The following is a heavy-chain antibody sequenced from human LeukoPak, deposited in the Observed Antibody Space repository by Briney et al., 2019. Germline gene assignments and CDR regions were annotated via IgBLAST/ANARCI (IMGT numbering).Heavy chain of an antibody. CDR1: GGTFISYA. Sequence: SVKVSCKASGGTFISYAISWVRQAPGQGLEWMGGIIPIFGTANYAQKLQGRVTMTTDTSTSTAYMELRSLRSDDTAVYYCAREGAQQLVPSPFDYWGQGTLVTVSS. CDR2: IIPIFGTA. J-gene: IGHJ4*02. CDR3: AREGAQQLVPSPFDY. V-gene: IGHV1-69*05. D-gene: IGHD6-13*01.